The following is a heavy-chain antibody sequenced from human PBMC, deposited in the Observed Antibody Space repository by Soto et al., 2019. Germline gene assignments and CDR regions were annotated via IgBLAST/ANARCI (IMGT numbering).Heavy chain of an antibody. CDR1: GDTFTKYA. Sequence: QVHLVQSGAEVRKPGSSVRVSCKASGDTFTKYAISWLRQAPGQGLEWMGGIVPVFGRVTYAQRFQDRVSIIADKSTATSYLEVTSLTADDPAVYSCAGVASGSTWDYFDYWGEDTLVTVDS. J-gene: IGHJ4*02. CDR2: IVPVFGRV. V-gene: IGHV1-69*06. CDR3: AGVASGSTWDYFDY. D-gene: IGHD3-10*01.